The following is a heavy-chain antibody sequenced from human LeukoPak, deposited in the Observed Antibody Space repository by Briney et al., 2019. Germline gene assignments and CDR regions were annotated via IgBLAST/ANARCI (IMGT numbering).Heavy chain of an antibody. CDR2: MNPNSGNT. CDR1: GYTFTSYD. CDR3: ARDNGGTAMAYYYYYYMDV. V-gene: IGHV1-8*01. Sequence: ASVKVSCKASGYTFTSYDINWVRQATGQGLEWMGWMNPNSGNTGYAQKFQGRVTMTRNTSISTTYMELSSLRSEDTAVYYCARDNGGTAMAYYYYYYMDVWGKGTTVTISS. D-gene: IGHD5-18*01. J-gene: IGHJ6*03.